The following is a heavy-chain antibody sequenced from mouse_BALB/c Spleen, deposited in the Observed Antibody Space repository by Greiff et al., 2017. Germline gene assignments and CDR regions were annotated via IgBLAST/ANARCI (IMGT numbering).Heavy chain of an antibody. V-gene: IGHV1S81*02. J-gene: IGHJ3*01. D-gene: IGHD2-10*02. CDR3: TRQGYGNYPSWFAY. CDR2: INPSNGGT. Sequence: VQLQQPGAELVKPGASVKLSCKASGYTFTSYYMYWVKQRPGQGLEWIGGINPSNGGTNFNEKFKSKATLTVDKSSSTAYMQLSSLTSEDSAVYYCTRQGYGNYPSWFAYWGQGTLVTVSA. CDR1: GYTFTSYY.